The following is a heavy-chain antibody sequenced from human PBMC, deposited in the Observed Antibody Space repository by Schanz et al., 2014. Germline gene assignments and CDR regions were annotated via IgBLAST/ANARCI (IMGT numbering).Heavy chain of an antibody. CDR1: GYTFTDYP. CDR3: ARGLVRYFAY. V-gene: IGHV1-2*06. CDR2: INPNSGAT. Sequence: QVQLVQSGAEVKKPGASVKVSCKASGYTFTDYPIHWVRQAPGQGLEWMGRINPNSGATNAQNFQGRVTMTRDTSISTAYMELSRLRSDDTAVYYCARGLVRYFAYWGQGTLVTVSS. D-gene: IGHD2-8*02. J-gene: IGHJ4*02.